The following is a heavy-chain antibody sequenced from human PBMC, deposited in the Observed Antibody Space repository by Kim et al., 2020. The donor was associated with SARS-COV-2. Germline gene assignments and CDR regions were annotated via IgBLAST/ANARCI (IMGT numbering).Heavy chain of an antibody. J-gene: IGHJ4*02. V-gene: IGHV1-24*01. CDR3: ATVRVVAGTSHFDY. D-gene: IGHD6-19*01. Sequence: AQKFQGRVTMTEDTSTDTAYMELSSLRSEDTAVYYCATVRVVAGTSHFDYWGQGTLVTVSS.